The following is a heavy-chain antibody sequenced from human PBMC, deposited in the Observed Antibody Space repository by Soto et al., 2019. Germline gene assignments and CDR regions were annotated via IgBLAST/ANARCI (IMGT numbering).Heavy chain of an antibody. Sequence: ASVKVSCKASGYTFTSYGISWVRQAPGQGLEWMGWISAYNGNTNYAQKLQGRVTMTTDTSTSTAYMELRSLRSDDTAVYYCARDVLWFGELSAPANVLPPDHWFDPWGQGTLVTVSS. D-gene: IGHD3-10*01. V-gene: IGHV1-18*01. CDR3: ARDVLWFGELSAPANVLPPDHWFDP. CDR2: ISAYNGNT. J-gene: IGHJ5*02. CDR1: GYTFTSYG.